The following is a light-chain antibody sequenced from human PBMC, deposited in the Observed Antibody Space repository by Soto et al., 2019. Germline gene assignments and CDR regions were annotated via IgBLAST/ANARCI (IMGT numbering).Light chain of an antibody. CDR3: QQYGDSTGWT. CDR2: GAS. V-gene: IGKV3-20*01. Sequence: EIVLTQSPGTLSLSPGERATLSCRASQSVSGIYLGWYQQKPGQAPRLLIYGASRRATGIPDRFSGSGSGTDVTLTISRLELEDFAVSYCQQYGDSTGWTFGQGTKVEIK. CDR1: QSVSGIY. J-gene: IGKJ1*01.